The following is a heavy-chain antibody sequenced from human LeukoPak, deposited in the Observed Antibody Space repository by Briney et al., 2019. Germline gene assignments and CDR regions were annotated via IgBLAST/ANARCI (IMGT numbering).Heavy chain of an antibody. CDR2: ISAYNGNT. CDR1: HYTFTSYG. V-gene: IGHV1-18*01. CDR3: ARDELYSSGWSLDY. J-gene: IGHJ4*02. D-gene: IGHD6-19*01. Sequence: ASVKVSCKASHYTFTSYGISWVRQAPGQGLEWMGWISAYNGNTNYAQKLQGRVTLPTDTSTTTAYMELRSLRSDDTAVYYCARDELYSSGWSLDYWGQGTLVTVSS.